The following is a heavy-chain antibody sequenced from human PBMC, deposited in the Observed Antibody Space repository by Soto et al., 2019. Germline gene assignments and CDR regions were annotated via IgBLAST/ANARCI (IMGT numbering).Heavy chain of an antibody. CDR2: ISYDGSNK. V-gene: IGHV3-30*18. J-gene: IGHJ4*02. D-gene: IGHD6-19*01. Sequence: QVQLVESGGGVVQPGRSLRLSCAASGFTFSSYGMHWVRQAPGKGLEGVAVISYDGSNKYYADSVKGRFTISRDNSKNTLYLQMNSLRAEDTAVYYCAKGLVARIAVAATPFDYWGQGTLVTVSS. CDR1: GFTFSSYG. CDR3: AKGLVARIAVAATPFDY.